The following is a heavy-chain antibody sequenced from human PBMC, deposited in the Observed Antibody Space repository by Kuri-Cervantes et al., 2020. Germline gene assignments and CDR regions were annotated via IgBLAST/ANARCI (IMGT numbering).Heavy chain of an antibody. J-gene: IGHJ4*02. CDR2: IKSKTDGGTT. V-gene: IGHV3-15*01. D-gene: IGHD1-26*01. Sequence: GESLKISCAASGFTFSNAWMSWVRQAPGKGLEWVGRIKSKTDGGTTDYAAPVKGRFTISRDDSKNTLYLQMNSLKTEDTAEYRCTTRIXGQWELLTSWGQGTLVTVSS. CDR1: GFTFSNAW. CDR3: TTRIXGQWELLTS.